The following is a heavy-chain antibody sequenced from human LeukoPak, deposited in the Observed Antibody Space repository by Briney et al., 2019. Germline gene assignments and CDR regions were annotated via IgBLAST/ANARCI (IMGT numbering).Heavy chain of an antibody. J-gene: IGHJ4*02. CDR2: ISSSSSTI. Sequence: GGSLRLSCAASGFTFSSYSMNWVRQAPGQGLEWVSYISSSSSTIYYADSVKGRFTISRDNAKNSLYLQMNSLRAEDTAEYYCARERDGSHGYWGQGTLVTVSS. CDR3: ARERDGSHGY. V-gene: IGHV3-48*04. CDR1: GFTFSSYS. D-gene: IGHD5-24*01.